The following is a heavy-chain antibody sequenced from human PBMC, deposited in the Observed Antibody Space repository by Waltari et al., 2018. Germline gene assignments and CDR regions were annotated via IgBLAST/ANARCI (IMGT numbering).Heavy chain of an antibody. CDR2: IYHSGST. CDR3: GIVVVPYYYFDY. D-gene: IGHD2-2*01. CDR1: GGSLRSSNL. J-gene: IGHJ4*02. Sequence: QVQLQESGPGLVKPSGTLSLTCAVSGGSLRSSNLWGWVRQPPGKGLEWIGEIYHSGSTNYNPSLKSRVTISVDKSKNQFSLKLSSVTAADTAVYYCGIVVVPYYYFDYWGQGTLVTVSS. V-gene: IGHV4-4*02.